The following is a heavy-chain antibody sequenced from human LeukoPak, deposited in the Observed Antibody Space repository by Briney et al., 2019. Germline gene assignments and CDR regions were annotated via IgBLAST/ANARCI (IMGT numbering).Heavy chain of an antibody. V-gene: IGHV4-39*07. D-gene: IGHD7-27*01. CDR2: IDYSGNT. CDR3: ARLTGNDAFDI. CDR1: GGSIRSSSHY. J-gene: IGHJ3*02. Sequence: SETLSLTCTVSGGSIRSSSHYWVWIRQPPGKGVEWIGTIDYSGNTDYNPSLKSRVTISVDTSKNQFSLKLSSVTAADTAVYYCARLTGNDAFDIWGQGTMVTVSS.